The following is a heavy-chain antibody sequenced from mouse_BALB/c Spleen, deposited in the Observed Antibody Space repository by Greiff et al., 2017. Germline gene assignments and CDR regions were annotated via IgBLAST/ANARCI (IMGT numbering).Heavy chain of an antibody. CDR3: ARDGGITTAFDY. Sequence: DVKLVESGGGLVKPGGSLKLSCAASGFTFSSYAMSWVRQTPEKRLEWVATISSGGSYTYYPDSVKGRFTISRDNAKNTLYLQMSSLRSEDTAMYYCARDGGITTAFDYWGQGTTLTVSS. CDR1: GFTFSSYA. CDR2: ISSGGSYT. D-gene: IGHD1-1*01. J-gene: IGHJ2*01. V-gene: IGHV5-9-3*01.